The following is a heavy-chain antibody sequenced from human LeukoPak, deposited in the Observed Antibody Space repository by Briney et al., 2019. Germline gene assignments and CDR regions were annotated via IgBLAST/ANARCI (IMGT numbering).Heavy chain of an antibody. CDR3: ATDLRWSEEVNFDY. D-gene: IGHD4-23*01. Sequence: ASVKVSCKVSGYTLTELSMHWVRQAPGKGLEWMGGFDPEDGETIYAQKFQGRVTMTEDTSTDTAYMELSSLRSEDTAVYYCATDLRWSEEVNFDYWGQGTLVTVSS. CDR1: GYTLTELS. CDR2: FDPEDGET. V-gene: IGHV1-24*01. J-gene: IGHJ4*02.